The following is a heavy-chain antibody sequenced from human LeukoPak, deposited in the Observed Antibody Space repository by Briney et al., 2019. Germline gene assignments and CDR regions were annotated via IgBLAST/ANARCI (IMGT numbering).Heavy chain of an antibody. J-gene: IGHJ4*02. CDR1: GGSFSGYY. V-gene: IGHV4-34*01. D-gene: IGHD6-19*01. CDR3: ARRQVAGRNFDY. CDR2: INHSGST. Sequence: SETLSLTCAVYGGSFSGYYWSWIRQPPGKGLEWIGEINHSGSTNYNPSLKSRVTISVDTSKNQFSLKLSSVTAADTAVYYCARRQVAGRNFDYWGQGTLVTVSS.